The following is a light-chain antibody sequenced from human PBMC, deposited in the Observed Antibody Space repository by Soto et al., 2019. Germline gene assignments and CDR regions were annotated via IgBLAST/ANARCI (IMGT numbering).Light chain of an antibody. CDR1: QSVSST. J-gene: IGKJ4*02. Sequence: EIVMTQSPATLSVSPGERATLSCRASQSVSSTVAWYQQKPGQAPRLLIYGASTRATGIPARFSGSGSGTEFTLTISRLEPEDFAVYYCQKYGSSPTFGGGTKVDIK. CDR3: QKYGSSPT. CDR2: GAS. V-gene: IGKV3-15*01.